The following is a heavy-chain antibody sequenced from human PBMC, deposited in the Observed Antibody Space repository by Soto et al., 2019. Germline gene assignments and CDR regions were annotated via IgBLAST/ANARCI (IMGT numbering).Heavy chain of an antibody. CDR2: VTRSGSST. CDR3: AKVGVSGSRSDY. D-gene: IGHD1-26*01. J-gene: IGHJ4*02. CDR1: GFLFSNYD. V-gene: IGHV3-23*01. Sequence: VQLLESGGGLVQPGGSLRLSCAASGFLFSNYDMSWVRQAPGKGLEWVSAVTRSGSSTNYADPVKGRFSISRDNSKDTLYLQINSLRAEDTAVYYCAKVGVSGSRSDYWGQGTLVTVSS.